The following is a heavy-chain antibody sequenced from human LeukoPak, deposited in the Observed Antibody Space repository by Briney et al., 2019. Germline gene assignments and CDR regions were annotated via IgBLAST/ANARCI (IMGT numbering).Heavy chain of an antibody. CDR1: GVTFSSYS. D-gene: IGHD5-12*01. CDR2: ISSSSSYI. Sequence: GGSLRLSCAASGVTFSSYSMNWVRQAPGKGLEWVSSISSSSSYIYYADSVKGRFTIFRDNAKNSLYLQMNSLRAEDTAVYYCAREGIYSGYDPYYFDYWGQGTLVTVSS. V-gene: IGHV3-21*01. CDR3: AREGIYSGYDPYYFDY. J-gene: IGHJ4*02.